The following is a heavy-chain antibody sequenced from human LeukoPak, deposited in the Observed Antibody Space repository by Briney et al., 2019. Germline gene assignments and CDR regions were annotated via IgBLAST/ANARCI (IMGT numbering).Heavy chain of an antibody. J-gene: IGHJ3*02. V-gene: IGHV4-59*01. CDR1: DGSISSYY. Sequence: SETLSLTCTVSDGSISSYYWSWIRQPPGKGLEWIGYIYYSGSINYNPSLKSRVTISVDTSKNQFSLKLSSVTAADTAVYYCARNRMATIVHDAYDIWGQGTMVTVSS. CDR2: IYYSGSI. CDR3: ARNRMATIVHDAYDI. D-gene: IGHD5-24*01.